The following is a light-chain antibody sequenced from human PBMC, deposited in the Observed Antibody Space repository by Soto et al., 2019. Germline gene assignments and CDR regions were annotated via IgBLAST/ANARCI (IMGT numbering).Light chain of an antibody. V-gene: IGLV4-69*01. CDR2: LDSDGSH. CDR1: SGQSIYA. J-gene: IGLJ3*02. Sequence: QPVLTQSPSASASLGASVKLTCTLSSGQSIYAIAWHQQQPEKGPRYLMKLDSDGSHSKGDGIPDRFSGSSSGAERYLTISSLQSEDEADYYCQTWATVPDWVFGGGTQLTVL. CDR3: QTWATVPDWV.